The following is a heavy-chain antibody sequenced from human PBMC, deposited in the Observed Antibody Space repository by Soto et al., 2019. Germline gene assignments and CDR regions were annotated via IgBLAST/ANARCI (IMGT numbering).Heavy chain of an antibody. D-gene: IGHD3-9*01. J-gene: IGHJ4*02. CDR1: GFTFSNYA. CDR2: ISGSGGST. V-gene: IGHV3-23*01. Sequence: GGSLRLSCAASGFTFSNYAMSWVRQAPGKGLEWVSGISGSGGSTYYADSVKGRFTISRDNSKNTLYLQMNSLRAEDTAVYYCAKDLMQSPAFSTFDFWGQGTLVTVSS. CDR3: AKDLMQSPAFSTFDF.